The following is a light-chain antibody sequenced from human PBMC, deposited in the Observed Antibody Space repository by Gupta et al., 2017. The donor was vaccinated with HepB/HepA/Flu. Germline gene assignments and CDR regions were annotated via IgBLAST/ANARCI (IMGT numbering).Light chain of an antibody. J-gene: IGLJ2*01. CDR1: SGYSHYS. CDR3: ETWDSNIRV. Sequence: QLMVTQSSSASASLGSSVKLTCTLSSGYSHYSIGWHQQQPGKAPRFLMKVESSGRYNKGSGIPDRFSGSSSGAARYLTISSLQSEDEADYDCETWDSNIRVFGGGTKLTVL. V-gene: IGLV4-60*03. CDR2: VESSGRY.